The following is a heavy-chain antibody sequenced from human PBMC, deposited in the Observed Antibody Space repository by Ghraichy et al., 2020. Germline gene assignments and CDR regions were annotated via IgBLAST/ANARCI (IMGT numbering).Heavy chain of an antibody. J-gene: IGHJ6*03. V-gene: IGHV4-34*01. Sequence: SETLSLTCAVYGGSFSGYYWSWIRQPPGKGLEWIGEINHSGSTNYNPSLKSRVTISVDTSKNQFSLKLSSVTAADTAVYYCARGSGDSSGYYYSHGYYYMDVWGKGTTVTVSS. CDR2: INHSGST. CDR3: ARGSGDSSGYYYSHGYYYMDV. D-gene: IGHD3-22*01. CDR1: GGSFSGYY.